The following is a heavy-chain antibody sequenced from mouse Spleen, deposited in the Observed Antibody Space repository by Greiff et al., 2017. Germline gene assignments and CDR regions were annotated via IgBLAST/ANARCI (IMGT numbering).Heavy chain of an antibody. CDR3: AREYDGYLDY. J-gene: IGHJ2*01. Sequence: EVKLVESGPGLVKPSQSLSLTCSVTGYSITSGYYWNWIRQFPGNKLEWMGYISYDGSNNYNPSLKNRISITRDTSKNQFFLKLNSVTTEDTATYYCAREYDGYLDYWGQGTTLTVSS. D-gene: IGHD2-3*01. V-gene: IGHV3-6*01. CDR1: GYSITSGYY. CDR2: ISYDGSN.